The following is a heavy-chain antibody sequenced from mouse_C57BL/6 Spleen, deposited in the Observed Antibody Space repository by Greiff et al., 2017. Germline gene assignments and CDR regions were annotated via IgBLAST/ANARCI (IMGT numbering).Heavy chain of an antibody. J-gene: IGHJ2*01. CDR1: GFTFSSYG. D-gene: IGHD3-2*02. Sequence: EVKVVESGGDLVKPGGSLKLSCAASGFTFSSYGMSWVRQTPDKRLEWVATISSGGSYTYYPDSVKGRFTISRDNAKNTLYLQMSSLKSEDTAMYYCAGHEEGSQATYCDYWGQGTTLTVSS. CDR3: AGHEEGSQATYCDY. V-gene: IGHV5-6*01. CDR2: ISSGGSYT.